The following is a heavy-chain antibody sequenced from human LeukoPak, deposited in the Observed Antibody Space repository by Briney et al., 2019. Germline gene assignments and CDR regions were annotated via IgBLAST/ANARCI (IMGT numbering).Heavy chain of an antibody. Sequence: SETLPLTCAVYGGSFSGYYWSWIRQPPGKGLEWIGEINHSGSTNYNPSLKSRVTISVDTSKNQFSLKLSPVTAADTAVYYCARDYDFWSGYSHDAFDIWGQGTMVTVSS. D-gene: IGHD3-3*01. V-gene: IGHV4-34*01. CDR2: INHSGST. J-gene: IGHJ3*02. CDR1: GGSFSGYY. CDR3: ARDYDFWSGYSHDAFDI.